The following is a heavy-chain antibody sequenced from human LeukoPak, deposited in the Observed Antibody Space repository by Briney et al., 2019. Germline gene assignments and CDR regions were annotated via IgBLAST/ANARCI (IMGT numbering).Heavy chain of an antibody. CDR3: ARVGGEYVVSDY. CDR1: GFTFSSYS. D-gene: IGHD3-16*01. V-gene: IGHV3-21*01. J-gene: IGHJ4*02. CDR2: ISTKSDYI. Sequence: PGGSLRLSCAASGFTFSSYSMNWVRQAPGKGLEWVSSISTKSDYIHYADSVKGRFTISRDNANNSVYLQMNSVRAEDTAVYYCARVGGEYVVSDYWGQGTLVAVSS.